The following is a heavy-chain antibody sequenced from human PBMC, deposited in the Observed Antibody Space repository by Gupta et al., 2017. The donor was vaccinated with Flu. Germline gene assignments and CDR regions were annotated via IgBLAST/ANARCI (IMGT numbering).Heavy chain of an antibody. CDR3: VKGVGDGGISQPYYFDY. CDR1: A. V-gene: IGHV3-9*01. Sequence: AMHWVRQTPGKGLEWVSGISWNSGNIAYEDSGKGRFTISRDNAKNSLYLQMNSLRAEDPALDYCVKGVGDGGISQPYYFDYWGQGTLVTVSS. CDR2: ISWNSGNI. D-gene: IGHD2-8*02. J-gene: IGHJ4*02.